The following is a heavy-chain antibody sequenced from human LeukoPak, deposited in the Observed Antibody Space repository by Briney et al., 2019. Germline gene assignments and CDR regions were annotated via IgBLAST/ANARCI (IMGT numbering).Heavy chain of an antibody. CDR3: ARETGRGGWYELDAFDI. J-gene: IGHJ3*02. CDR1: GGSISSGSYY. D-gene: IGHD6-19*01. CDR2: IYTSGST. Sequence: SGTLSLTCTVSGGSISSGSYYWSWLRQPAGKGLEWIGRIYTSGSTNYNPSLKSRVTISVDTSKNQFSLKLSSVTAADTAVYYCARETGRGGWYELDAFDIWGQGTMVTVSS. V-gene: IGHV4-61*02.